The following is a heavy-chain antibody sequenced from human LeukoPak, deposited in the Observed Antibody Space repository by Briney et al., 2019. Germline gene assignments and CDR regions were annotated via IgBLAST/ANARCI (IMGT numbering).Heavy chain of an antibody. CDR3: ARHGGGRYFDWLNNWFDP. CDR1: GYSFTSYW. CDR2: IYPGDSDT. V-gene: IGHV5-51*01. Sequence: GESLQISCKGSGYSFTSYWIGWVRPMPGKGLEWMGIIYPGDSDTRYSPSFQGQVTISADKSISTAYLQWSSLKASDTAMYYCARHGGGRYFDWLNNWFDPWGQGTLVTVSS. J-gene: IGHJ5*02. D-gene: IGHD3-9*01.